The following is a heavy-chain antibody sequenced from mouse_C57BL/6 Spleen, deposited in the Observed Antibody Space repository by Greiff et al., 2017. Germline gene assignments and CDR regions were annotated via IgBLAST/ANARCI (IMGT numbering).Heavy chain of an antibody. Sequence: EVQLQQSGPELVKPGASVKISCKASGYTFTDYYMNWVKQSHGKSLEWIGDINPNNGGTSYNQKFKGKATLTVDKSSSTAYMELRSLTSEDSAVYYCARVYGYDRVYFDYWGQGTTLTVSS. D-gene: IGHD2-2*01. CDR2: INPNNGGT. CDR1: GYTFTDYY. V-gene: IGHV1-26*01. J-gene: IGHJ2*01. CDR3: ARVYGYDRVYFDY.